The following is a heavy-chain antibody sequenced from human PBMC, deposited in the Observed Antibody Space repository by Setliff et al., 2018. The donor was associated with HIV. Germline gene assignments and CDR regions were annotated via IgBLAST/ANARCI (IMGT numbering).Heavy chain of an antibody. V-gene: IGHV3-48*03. CDR3: ARTSTTTGTTLNWFDP. J-gene: IGHJ5*02. CDR1: GFTFSSYE. Sequence: PGGSLRLSCAASGFTFSSYEMNWVRQAPGKGLEWVSYIGSGGRAKYYADSVKGRFTISRDNAKNSLSLQMSSLRAEDTAVYYCARTSTTTGTTLNWFDPWGQGTLVTVSS. CDR2: IGSGGRAK. D-gene: IGHD1-1*01.